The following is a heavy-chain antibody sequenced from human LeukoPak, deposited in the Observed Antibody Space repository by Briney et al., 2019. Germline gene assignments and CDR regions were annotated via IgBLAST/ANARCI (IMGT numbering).Heavy chain of an antibody. V-gene: IGHV3-23*01. CDR2: ISGSSGST. CDR3: AKGGGASYYFDY. D-gene: IGHD1-26*01. Sequence: GGSLRLSCAASGFTFSGYAMTWVRQAPGKGLEWVSGISGSSGSTYYADSVKGRFTISRDNSKNTLYLQMNSLRAEDTAVYYCAKGGGASYYFDYWGQGTLVTVSS. J-gene: IGHJ4*02. CDR1: GFTFSGYA.